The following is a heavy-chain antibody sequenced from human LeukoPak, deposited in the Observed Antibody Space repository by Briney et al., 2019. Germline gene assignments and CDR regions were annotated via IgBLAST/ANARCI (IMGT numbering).Heavy chain of an antibody. CDR2: IYYSGST. Sequence: PSQTLSLTCTVSGGSISSGGYYWSWIRQHPGKGLEWIGYIYYSGSTYYNPSLKSRVTISVDTSKNQFSLKLSSVTAADTAVYYCAREQIVGATSPDAFDIWGQGTMVTVSS. CDR3: AREQIVGATSPDAFDI. J-gene: IGHJ3*02. CDR1: GGSISSGGYY. D-gene: IGHD1-26*01. V-gene: IGHV4-31*03.